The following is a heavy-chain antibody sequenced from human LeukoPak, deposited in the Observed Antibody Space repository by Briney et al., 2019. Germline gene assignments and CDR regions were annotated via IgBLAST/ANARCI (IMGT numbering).Heavy chain of an antibody. Sequence: SETLSLTCGVSGGSITSGGFYWTWVRQPAGKGLEWIGRIYTGGSTNYNPSFKSRVTIAVDTSKNEFFLKLSSMTAADTAVYYRARAAYNWNDMGYYMDVWGKGTTVIVSS. V-gene: IGHV4-61*02. CDR2: IYTGGST. CDR1: GGSITSGGFY. CDR3: ARAAYNWNDMGYYMDV. J-gene: IGHJ6*03. D-gene: IGHD1-1*01.